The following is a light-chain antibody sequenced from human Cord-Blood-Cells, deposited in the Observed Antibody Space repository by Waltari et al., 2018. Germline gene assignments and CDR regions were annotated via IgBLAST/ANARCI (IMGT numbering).Light chain of an antibody. Sequence: DIQMTQSPSTLSASVGDRVTITCRASQSISSWLAWYQQKPGKAPKLLICDASSLESGVPSRFSGSGSGTEFTLTISSLQPDDFATYYFQQYNSYSPYTFGQGTKLEIK. CDR3: QQYNSYSPYT. V-gene: IGKV1-5*01. J-gene: IGKJ2*01. CDR1: QSISSW. CDR2: DAS.